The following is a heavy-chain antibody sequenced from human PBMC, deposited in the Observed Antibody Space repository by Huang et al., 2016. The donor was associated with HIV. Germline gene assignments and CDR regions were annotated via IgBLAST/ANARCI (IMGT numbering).Heavy chain of an antibody. V-gene: IGHV1-18*01. J-gene: IGHJ4*02. CDR3: ARDNRRVNMVRGVMDN. Sequence: QVQLVQSGAEVKKPGASVKVSCKASGYTFTSYGISWVRQAPGQGLEWMGWISANNGNITYEQKLQGRVTMTTDTSTSTAYMELRSLRSDDTAVYYCARDNRRVNMVRGVMDNWGQGTLVTVSS. D-gene: IGHD3-10*01. CDR1: GYTFTSYG. CDR2: ISANNGNI.